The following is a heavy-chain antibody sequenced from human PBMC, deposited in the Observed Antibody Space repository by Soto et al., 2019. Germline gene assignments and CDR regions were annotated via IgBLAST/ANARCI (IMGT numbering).Heavy chain of an antibody. CDR2: TYYRSKWYN. CDR3: ARDPLSIAARPNWYFDL. J-gene: IGHJ2*01. D-gene: IGHD6-6*01. CDR1: GDSVSSNSAA. V-gene: IGHV6-1*01. Sequence: KQSQTLSLTYAISGDSVSSNSAAWNWISQSPSRVLEWLGRTYYRSKWYNDYAVSVKSRITINPDTSKNQFSLQMNSVTPEDTAVYYCARDPLSIAARPNWYFDLWGRGTLVTVSS.